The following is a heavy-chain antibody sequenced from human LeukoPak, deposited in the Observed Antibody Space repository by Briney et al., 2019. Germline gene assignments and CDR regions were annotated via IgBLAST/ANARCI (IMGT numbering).Heavy chain of an antibody. J-gene: IGHJ4*02. Sequence: PGGSLRLSCAASGFTFSSYAMSWVRQAPGKGLEWVSLIYSGGSTYYTDSVKGRFTISRDNSKSTLFLQMNSLRAEDTAVYYCARADTGFDQWGQGTLVTVSS. CDR3: ARADTGFDQ. V-gene: IGHV3-53*01. D-gene: IGHD5-12*01. CDR2: IYSGGST. CDR1: GFTFSSYA.